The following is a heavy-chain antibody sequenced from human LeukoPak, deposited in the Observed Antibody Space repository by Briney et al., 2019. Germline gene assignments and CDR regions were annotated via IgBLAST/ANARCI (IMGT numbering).Heavy chain of an antibody. V-gene: IGHV4-34*01. CDR1: GGSFSGYY. CDR2: IYYSGST. J-gene: IGHJ5*02. Sequence: SETLSLTCAVYGGSFSGYYWSWIRQPPGKGLEWIGSIYYSGSTYYNPSLKSRVTISVDTSKNQFSLKLSSVTAADTAVYYCARRKRKGLGWFDPWGQGTLVTVSS. D-gene: IGHD1-14*01. CDR3: ARRKRKGLGWFDP.